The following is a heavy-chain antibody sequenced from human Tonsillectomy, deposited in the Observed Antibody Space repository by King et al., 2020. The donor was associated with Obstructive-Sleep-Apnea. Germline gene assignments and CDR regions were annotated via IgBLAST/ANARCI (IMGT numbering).Heavy chain of an antibody. Sequence: QLVQSGGGLVQPGGSLRLSCSASEFTFSSYVMHWVRQAPGKGLEYVSAISSNGGSTYYADSVKGRFTISRDNSKNTLYLQMSSLRPEDTAVYYCVKDRDCGGYCYSPTLDYWGQGTLVTVPS. J-gene: IGHJ4*02. V-gene: IGHV3-64D*09. D-gene: IGHD2-21*02. CDR2: ISSNGGST. CDR1: EFTFSSYV. CDR3: VKDRDCGGYCYSPTLDY.